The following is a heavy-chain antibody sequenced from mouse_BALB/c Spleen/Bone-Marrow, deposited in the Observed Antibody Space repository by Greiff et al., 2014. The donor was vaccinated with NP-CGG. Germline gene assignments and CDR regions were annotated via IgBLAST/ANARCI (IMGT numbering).Heavy chain of an antibody. CDR2: INPSNGGT. CDR3: TVEFGITTKDFYALAY. J-gene: IGHJ4*01. CDR1: GYTFTTYW. Sequence: QVQLQQSGAELVKPGASVKLSCKASGYTFTTYWMHWVRLRPGQGFEWIGEINPSNGGTNYNEKFKRQATLTVDKSSSSAYMQLTSLTSEDSAVYYCTVEFGITTKDFYALAYWGQGTSVTVSS. V-gene: IGHV1S16*01. D-gene: IGHD2-4*01.